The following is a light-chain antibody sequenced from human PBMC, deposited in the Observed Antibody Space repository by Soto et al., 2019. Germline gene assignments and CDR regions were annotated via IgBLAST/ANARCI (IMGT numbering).Light chain of an antibody. CDR3: QQRWNWPPLT. Sequence: EIVLTQSPATLSLSLGERATLSCRASQSVSSYLAWYQQKPGQAPRLLIYDASNRATGIPARFSGSGSGTDFTITTSSRVPEDFAAYYCQQRWNWPPLTFGQGTRLEIK. CDR1: QSVSSY. J-gene: IGKJ5*01. V-gene: IGKV3-11*01. CDR2: DAS.